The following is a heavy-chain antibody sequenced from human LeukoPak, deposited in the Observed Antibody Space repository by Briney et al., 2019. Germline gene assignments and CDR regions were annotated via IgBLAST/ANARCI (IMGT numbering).Heavy chain of an antibody. V-gene: IGHV4-39*07. CDR2: ISYNGTT. CDR1: GGSISSSTYF. Sequence: SETLSLTCIVFGGSISSSTYFWGWIRQPPGKGLEWIGIISYNGTTYYNPSLKRRVTMSVDTSKNQFSLKLSSVTAADTAVYYCAREVLTGYYIPVIWGQGTLVTVSS. J-gene: IGHJ4*02. CDR3: AREVLTGYYIPVI. D-gene: IGHD3-9*01.